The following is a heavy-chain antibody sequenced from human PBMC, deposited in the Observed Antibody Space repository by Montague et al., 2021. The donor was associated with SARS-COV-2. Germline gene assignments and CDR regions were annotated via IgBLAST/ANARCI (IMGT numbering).Heavy chain of an antibody. CDR1: GFTFSAYE. D-gene: IGHD6-13*01. CDR3: ASHFVWQQLST. J-gene: IGHJ4*02. V-gene: IGHV4-34*01. CDR2: THQWGGT. Sequence: LRLSCAASGFTFSAYEMKWVRQPPGKGLEWIVETHQWGGTNYNPSLRSRVSIFLDNSKNQFSLILTSVTAADTAMYYCASHFVWQQLSTWGQGTLVSVSS.